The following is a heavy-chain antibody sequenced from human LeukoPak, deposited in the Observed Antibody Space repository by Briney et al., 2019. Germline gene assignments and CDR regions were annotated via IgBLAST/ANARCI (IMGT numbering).Heavy chain of an antibody. CDR1: GFTFSSYA. J-gene: IGHJ4*02. V-gene: IGHV3-30-3*02. CDR3: ARTFSSREYYFDY. D-gene: IGHD6-13*01. CDR2: ISYDGSNK. Sequence: GRSLRLSCAASGFTFSSYAMHWVRQAPGKGLEWVAVISYDGSNKYYADSVKGRFTISRDNSKNTLYLQMNSLRAEDTAVYYCARTFSSREYYFDYWGQGTLVTVSS.